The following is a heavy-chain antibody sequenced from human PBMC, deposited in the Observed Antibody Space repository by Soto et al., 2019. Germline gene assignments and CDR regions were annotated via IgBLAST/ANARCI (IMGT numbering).Heavy chain of an antibody. D-gene: IGHD1-1*01. CDR2: INHSGST. Sequence: SETLSLTCAVYGGSFSGYYWSWIRQPPGKGLEWIGEINHSGSTNYNPSLKSRVTISVDTSKNQFSLKLSSVTAADTAVYYCARGPNWNVSHFDYWGQGTLVTVSS. CDR1: GGSFSGYY. CDR3: ARGPNWNVSHFDY. J-gene: IGHJ4*02. V-gene: IGHV4-34*01.